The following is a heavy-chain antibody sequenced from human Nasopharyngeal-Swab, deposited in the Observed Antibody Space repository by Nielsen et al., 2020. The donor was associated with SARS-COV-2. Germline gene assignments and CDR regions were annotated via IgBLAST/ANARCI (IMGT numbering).Heavy chain of an antibody. D-gene: IGHD4-17*01. CDR3: ARVEDYAYYFDY. CDR2: INHSGST. V-gene: IGHV4-34*01. Sequence: SETLSLTCAVYGGSFSGYYWSWIRQPPGKGLEWIGEINHSGSTNYNPSLKSRVTISVDTSKNQFSLKLSSVTAADTAVYYCARVEDYAYYFDYWGQGTLVTVSS. CDR1: GGSFSGYY. J-gene: IGHJ4*02.